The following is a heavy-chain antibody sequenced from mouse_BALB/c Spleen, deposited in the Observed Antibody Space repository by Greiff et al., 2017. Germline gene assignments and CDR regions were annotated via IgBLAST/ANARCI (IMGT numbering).Heavy chain of an antibody. Sequence: EVKLMESGGGLVQPGGSLRLSCATSGFTFTDYYMSWVRQPPGKALEWLGFIRNKANGYTTEYSASVKGRFTISRDNSQSILYLQMNTLRAEDSATYYCARDPGTMDYWGQGTSVTVSS. V-gene: IGHV7-3*02. CDR1: GFTFTDYY. CDR2: IRNKANGYTT. CDR3: ARDPGTMDY. J-gene: IGHJ4*01.